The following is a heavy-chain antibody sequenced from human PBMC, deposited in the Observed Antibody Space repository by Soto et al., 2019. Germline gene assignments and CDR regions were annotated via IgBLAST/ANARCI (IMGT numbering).Heavy chain of an antibody. V-gene: IGHV3-30*18. CDR1: GFTFSSYG. Sequence: QVQLVESGGGVVQPGRSLRLSCAASGFTFSSYGMHWVRQAPGKGLEWVAVISYDGSNKYYADSVKGRFTISRDNSNNTLYLQMNSLRAEDTAVYYCAKDHGKWSWGQGTLVTVSS. CDR2: ISYDGSNK. CDR3: AKDHGKWS. J-gene: IGHJ5*02. D-gene: IGHD2-15*01.